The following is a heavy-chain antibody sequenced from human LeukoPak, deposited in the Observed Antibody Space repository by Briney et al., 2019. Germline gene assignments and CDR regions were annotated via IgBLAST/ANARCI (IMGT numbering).Heavy chain of an antibody. D-gene: IGHD6-13*01. Sequence: GGSLRLSCAASGFTFSTYGMHWVRQAPGKGLEWVSGISWNSGSIGYADSVKGRFTISRDNAKNSLYLQMNSLRAEDTALYYCAKDMRRIAAAGTIDYWGQGTLVTVSS. CDR1: GFTFSTYG. CDR3: AKDMRRIAAAGTIDY. CDR2: ISWNSGSI. V-gene: IGHV3-9*01. J-gene: IGHJ4*02.